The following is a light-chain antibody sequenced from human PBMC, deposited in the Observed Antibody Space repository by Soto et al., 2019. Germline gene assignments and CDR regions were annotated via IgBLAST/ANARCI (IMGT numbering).Light chain of an antibody. J-gene: IGLJ2*01. CDR1: SSDVGGYNY. V-gene: IGLV2-14*01. CDR3: SSYTSSSTLSVV. Sequence: QSALTQPASVSGSPGQSITICCTGTSSDVGGYNYVSWYQQHPGKAPKLMIYGVTNRPSGVSNRFSGSKSGNTASLTISGLQAEDEADYYCSSYTSSSTLSVVFGGGTKVTVL. CDR2: GVT.